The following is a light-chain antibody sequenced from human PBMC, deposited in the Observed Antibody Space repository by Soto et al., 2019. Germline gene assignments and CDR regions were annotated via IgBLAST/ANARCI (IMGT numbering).Light chain of an antibody. CDR2: EVR. V-gene: IGLV2-14*01. CDR3: SSFTTSNTYV. Sequence: QSALTQPASVSGSPGQSITISCTGTSSDVGGYNSVSWYQQHPGKAPKLFISEVRHRPSGVSDRFSGSQSANTASLTISGLQAEDEADYYCSSFTTSNTYVFGTGTKVTVL. J-gene: IGLJ1*01. CDR1: SSDVGGYNS.